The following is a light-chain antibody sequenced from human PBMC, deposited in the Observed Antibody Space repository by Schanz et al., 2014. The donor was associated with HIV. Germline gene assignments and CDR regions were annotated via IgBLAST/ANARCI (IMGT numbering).Light chain of an antibody. CDR2: SDN. J-gene: IGLJ2*01. V-gene: IGLV1-44*01. CDR3: ATWDDSLNGVV. CDR1: SSNIGSNT. Sequence: QAVVTQPPSASGTPGQRVTISCSGSSSNIGSNTVNWYHHLPGSAPQLLIYSDNQRPSRVPDRFFGSKSGTSASLAISGLRSDDEAHYYCATWDDSLNGVVFGGGTKLTVL.